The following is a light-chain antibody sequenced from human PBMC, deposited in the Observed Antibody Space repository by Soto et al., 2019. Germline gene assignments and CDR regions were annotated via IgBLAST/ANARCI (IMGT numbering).Light chain of an antibody. CDR3: ISYTDRTSYI. CDR1: SSDIGSYDH. V-gene: IGLV2-14*03. J-gene: IGLJ1*01. Sequence: QSALTQPSSVSGSPGQSITISCSGTSSDIGSYDHVAWYQQFPGKSPKLIIYAVSDRPSGVSDRFSGSKSGISASLTISGLQTEDEADYYCISYTDRTSYIFGTGTTVTVL. CDR2: AVS.